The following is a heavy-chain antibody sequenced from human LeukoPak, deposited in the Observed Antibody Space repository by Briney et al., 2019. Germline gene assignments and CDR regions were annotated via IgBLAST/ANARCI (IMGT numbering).Heavy chain of an antibody. CDR3: AKGYDHYDDGGYYSRPDAFDL. CDR2: ISGSGGGT. J-gene: IGHJ3*01. D-gene: IGHD3-22*01. Sequence: GESLKISCAASGFTFSSYAMSWVRQVPGKGLEWVSAISGSGGGTFYTDSVKGRFTISTDNYKNTLLLQMNSLRAADTAIYYCAKGYDHYDDGGYYSRPDAFDLWGQGTMVTVSS. V-gene: IGHV3-23*01. CDR1: GFTFSSYA.